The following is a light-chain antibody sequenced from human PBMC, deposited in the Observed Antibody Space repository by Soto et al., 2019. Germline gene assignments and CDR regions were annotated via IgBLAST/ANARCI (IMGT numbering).Light chain of an antibody. V-gene: IGKV1-6*01. CDR3: LQDINYPWT. Sequence: IQMTQCPFPLTPSVAARSTISCQASQDIGNALSWYQQKPGKAPKVLIYGASNLQSGVPPRFSGSGSGTDFTLAISSLQPEDTATYYCLQDINYPWTFGQGTKVDI. CDR1: QDIGNA. CDR2: GAS. J-gene: IGKJ1*01.